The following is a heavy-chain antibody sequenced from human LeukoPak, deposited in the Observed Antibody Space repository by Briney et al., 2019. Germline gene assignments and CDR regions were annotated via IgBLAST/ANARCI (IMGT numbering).Heavy chain of an antibody. V-gene: IGHV1-58*02. CDR2: IVVGSGNT. CDR1: GFTFTSSA. J-gene: IGHJ3*01. Sequence: SVKVSCKASGFTFTSSAMQWVRQARGQRLEWIGWIVVGSGNTNYAQKFQERVTITRDMSISTAYMELSSLRSEDTAVYYCAKEDWINILRGVFRDAFDVWGQGTLVTVSS. D-gene: IGHD3-10*01. CDR3: AKEDWINILRGVFRDAFDV.